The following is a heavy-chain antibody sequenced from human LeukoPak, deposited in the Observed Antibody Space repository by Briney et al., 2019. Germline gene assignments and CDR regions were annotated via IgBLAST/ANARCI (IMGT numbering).Heavy chain of an antibody. V-gene: IGHV4-4*07. CDR3: ARDLASIVGATSGFDY. D-gene: IGHD1-26*01. CDR2: IYTSGST. J-gene: IGHJ4*02. CDR1: GGSISSYY. Sequence: SSETLSLTRTVSGGSISSYYWSWIRQPAGKGLEWIGRIYTSGSTNYNPSLKSRVTMSVDTSKNQFSLKLSSVTAADTAVYYCARDLASIVGATSGFDYWGQGTLVTVSS.